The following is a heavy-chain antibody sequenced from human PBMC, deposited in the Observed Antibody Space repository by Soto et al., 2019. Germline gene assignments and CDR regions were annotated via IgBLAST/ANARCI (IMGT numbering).Heavy chain of an antibody. Sequence: SVKVSCKVSRDTFSNFAISWVRQAPGQGFEWMGCIIPMFDTPKYEEKFQGRVTISADESSNTVYMELTTLRSEDTAVYYCARDGSYFDILTGHSTHWVLDSFGPWG. J-gene: IGHJ5*02. D-gene: IGHD3-9*01. CDR3: ARDGSYFDILTGHSTHWVLDSFGP. CDR1: RDTFSNFA. CDR2: IIPMFDTP. V-gene: IGHV1-69*13.